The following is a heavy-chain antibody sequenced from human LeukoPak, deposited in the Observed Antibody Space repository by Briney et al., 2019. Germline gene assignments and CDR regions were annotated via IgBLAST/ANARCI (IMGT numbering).Heavy chain of an antibody. D-gene: IGHD6-6*01. CDR3: ARADWQVPSSSSSFDY. V-gene: IGHV3-30*04. J-gene: IGHJ4*02. Sequence: GGSLRLSCAASGFTFSSYAMHWVRQAPGKGLAWVAVISYDGSNKYYADSVKGRFTISRDNSKNTLYLQMNSLRAEDTAVYNCARADWQVPSSSSSFDYWGQGTLVTVS. CDR2: ISYDGSNK. CDR1: GFTFSSYA.